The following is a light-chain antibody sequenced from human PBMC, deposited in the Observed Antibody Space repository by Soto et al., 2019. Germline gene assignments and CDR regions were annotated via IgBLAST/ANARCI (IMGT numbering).Light chain of an antibody. CDR3: QQYGSSPWT. V-gene: IGKV3-20*01. Sequence: PGERATLSCRASQSVSSSSLVWYQQRRGQAPRLLIHDASSRATGIPDRFSGSGSGTDFTLTISRLEPEDFAVYYCQQYGSSPWTFGQGTKVDIK. CDR1: QSVSSSS. J-gene: IGKJ1*01. CDR2: DAS.